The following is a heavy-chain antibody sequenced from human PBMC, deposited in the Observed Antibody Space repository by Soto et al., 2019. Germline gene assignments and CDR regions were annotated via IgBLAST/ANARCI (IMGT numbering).Heavy chain of an antibody. CDR1: GGTFSSYA. CDR3: ARPHWYYYDSSGYYYDY. V-gene: IGHV1-69*01. CDR2: IIPIFGTA. Sequence: QVQLVQSGAEVKKPGSSVKVSCKASGGTFSSYAISWVRQAPGQGLEWMGGIIPIFGTANYAQKFQGRVTITADESTSTAYMELSSLRSEDTAVYYCARPHWYYYDSSGYYYDYWGQGTLVTVSP. D-gene: IGHD3-22*01. J-gene: IGHJ4*02.